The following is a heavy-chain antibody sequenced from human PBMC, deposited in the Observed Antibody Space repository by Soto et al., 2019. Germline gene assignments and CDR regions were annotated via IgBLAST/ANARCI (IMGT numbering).Heavy chain of an antibody. J-gene: IGHJ6*03. CDR1: GFTFSSYA. CDR3: AKDLGELSPYYYYYMDV. D-gene: IGHD3-16*02. CDR2: ISGSGGST. V-gene: IGHV3-23*01. Sequence: GGSLRLSCAASGFTFSSYAMSWVRQAPGKGLEWVSAISGSGGSTYYADSVKGRFTISRDNSKNTLYLQMNSLRAEDTAVYYCAKDLGELSPYYYYYMDVWGKGTTVTVSS.